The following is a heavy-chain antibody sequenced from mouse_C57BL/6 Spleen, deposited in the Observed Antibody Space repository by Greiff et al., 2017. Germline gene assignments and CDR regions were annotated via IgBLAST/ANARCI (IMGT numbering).Heavy chain of an antibody. D-gene: IGHD4-1*01. CDR1: GYAFTNYL. V-gene: IGHV1-54*01. J-gene: IGHJ2*01. CDR2: INPGSGGT. CDR3: ARTGAGDY. Sequence: VPLQQSGPVLVRPGTSVKVSCKASGYAFTNYLIEWVKQRPGQGLEWIGVINPGSGGTNYNEKFKGKATLTADKSSSTAYMQLSSLTSEDSAVYFCARTGAGDYRGQGTTLTVSS.